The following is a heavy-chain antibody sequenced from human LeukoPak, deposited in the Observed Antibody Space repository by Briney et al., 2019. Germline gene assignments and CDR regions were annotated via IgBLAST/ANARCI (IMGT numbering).Heavy chain of an antibody. V-gene: IGHV4-39*07. D-gene: IGHD1-26*01. J-gene: IGHJ4*02. Sequence: TSETLSLTCTVSGGSISSSTYYWGWIRQPPGKGLEWIGSIYYSGSTYYNPSLKSRVTISVDTSKNQFSLKLNSVTAADTAVYFCARSDSGTYRHYFDYWGQGTLVTVSS. CDR2: IYYSGST. CDR3: ARSDSGTYRHYFDY. CDR1: GGSISSSTYY.